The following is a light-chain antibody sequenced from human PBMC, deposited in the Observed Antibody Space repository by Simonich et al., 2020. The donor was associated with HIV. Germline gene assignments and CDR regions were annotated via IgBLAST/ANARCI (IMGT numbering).Light chain of an antibody. CDR2: WAS. CDR3: QQYYSTPT. V-gene: IGKV4-1*01. J-gene: IGKJ1*01. Sequence: DIVMTQSPDSLAVSLGERATINCKSSQSILYSSNNMNYLTWYQQKPGQPPKLLIYWASTRESGVPDRFSGSGSGTAFTLTISSLQAEDVAVYYCQQYYSTPTFGQGTKVEIK. CDR1: QSILYSSNNMNY.